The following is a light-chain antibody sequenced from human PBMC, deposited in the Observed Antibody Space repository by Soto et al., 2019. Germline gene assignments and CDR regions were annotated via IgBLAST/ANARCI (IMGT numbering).Light chain of an antibody. J-gene: IGKJ2*01. V-gene: IGKV4-1*01. CDR3: QQYESTPPT. CDR1: QSVVSSSNNKHY. Sequence: DIVMTQSPDSLAVSLGARATINCKSSQSVVSSSNNKHYLAWYQQRQGQPPKLLIYWASTRESGVPDRFSGSGSGTDFTLTITSLQAEDVAVYYCQQYESTPPTFGQGTKLEIK. CDR2: WAS.